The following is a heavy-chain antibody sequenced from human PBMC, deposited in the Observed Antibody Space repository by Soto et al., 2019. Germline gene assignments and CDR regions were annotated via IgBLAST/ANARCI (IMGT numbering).Heavy chain of an antibody. J-gene: IGHJ6*02. Sequence: QVQLVQSGAEVKKPGSSVKVSCKASGGTFSSYAISWVRQAPGQGREWMGGIIPIFGTANYAQKFQGRVTITADESTSTADMELSSLRSEDTAVYYCEAVADNYYYGMDVWGQGTTVTVSS. CDR3: EAVADNYYYGMDV. D-gene: IGHD6-19*01. V-gene: IGHV1-69*01. CDR2: IIPIFGTA. CDR1: GGTFSSYA.